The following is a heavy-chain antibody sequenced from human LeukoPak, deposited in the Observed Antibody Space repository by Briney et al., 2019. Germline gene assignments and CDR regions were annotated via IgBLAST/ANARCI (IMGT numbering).Heavy chain of an antibody. CDR2: MYYSGST. V-gene: IGHV4-59*02. J-gene: IGHJ4*02. CDR1: GGSVSTYY. CDR3: ARYDGAFDRFVY. D-gene: IGHD1-1*01. Sequence: PSETLSLTCTVSGGSVSTYYWSWIRQPPGKGLEWIGYMYYSGSTKYNPSLKSRVTISVDTSKNQFSLKLTSVTSADTAVYYCARYDGAFDRFVYWGQGTLVTVSS.